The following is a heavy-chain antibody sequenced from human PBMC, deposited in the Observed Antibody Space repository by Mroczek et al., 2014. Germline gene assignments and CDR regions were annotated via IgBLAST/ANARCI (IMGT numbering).Heavy chain of an antibody. D-gene: IGHD2-2*01. CDR2: IWYDGSNK. CDR1: GFTFSSYG. Sequence: QVQLQESGGGVVQPGRSLRLSCAASGFTFSSYGMHWVRQAPGKGLEWVAVIWYDGSNKYYADSVKGRFTISRDNSKNTLYLQMNSLRAEDTAVYYCARDNCSSTSCYSTEYFQHWGQGTLVTVSS. J-gene: IGHJ1*01. V-gene: IGHV3-33*01. CDR3: ARDNCSSTSCYSTEYFQH.